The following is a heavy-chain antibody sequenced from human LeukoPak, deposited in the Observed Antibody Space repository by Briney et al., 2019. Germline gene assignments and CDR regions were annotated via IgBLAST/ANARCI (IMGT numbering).Heavy chain of an antibody. CDR2: IYSGGST. V-gene: IGHV3-66*01. J-gene: IGHJ3*02. CDR3: ARSGGKTTNDAFDI. CDR1: GFTVSSNY. Sequence: GGSLRLSCAASGFTVSSNYMSWVRQAPGKGLEWVSVIYSGGSTYYADSVKGRFTISRDNSKNTLYLQMNSLRAEDKAVYYCARSGGKTTNDAFDIWGQGTMVTVSS. D-gene: IGHD4-23*01.